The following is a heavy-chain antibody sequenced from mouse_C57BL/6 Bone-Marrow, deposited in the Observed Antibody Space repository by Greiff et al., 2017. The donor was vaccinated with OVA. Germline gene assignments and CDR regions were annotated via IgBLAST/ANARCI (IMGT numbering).Heavy chain of an antibody. CDR3: ARDPSYYCGSRDPLLYAMDY. V-gene: IGHV1-69*01. CDR1: GYTFTSYW. CDR2: IDPSDSYT. D-gene: IGHD1-1*01. J-gene: IGHJ4*01. Sequence: QVQLQQPGAELVMPGASVKLSCKASGYTFTSYWMHWVKQRPGQGLEWIGEIDPSDSYTNYNQKFKGKSTLTVDKSSSTAYMQLSSLTSEDSAVYYCARDPSYYCGSRDPLLYAMDYWGQGTSVTVSS.